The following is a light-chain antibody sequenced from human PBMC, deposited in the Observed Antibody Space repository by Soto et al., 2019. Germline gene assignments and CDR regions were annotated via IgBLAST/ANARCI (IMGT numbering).Light chain of an antibody. Sequence: QSALTQPASVSGSPGQSITISYTGTSSDVGSYNLVSWYQQHPGKAPKVMIYEVSKRPSGVSNRFSGSKSGNTASLTISGLQAEDEADYYCCSYGGSYVFGPGTKVTVL. V-gene: IGLV2-23*02. CDR2: EVS. J-gene: IGLJ1*01. CDR1: SSDVGSYNL. CDR3: CSYGGSYV.